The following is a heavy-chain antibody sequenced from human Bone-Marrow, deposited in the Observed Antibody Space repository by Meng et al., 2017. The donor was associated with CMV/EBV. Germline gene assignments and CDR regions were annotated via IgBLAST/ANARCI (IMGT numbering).Heavy chain of an antibody. CDR1: GYTFTNYG. Sequence: SVKVSCKASGYTFTNYGVSWVRQAPGQGLEWMGGIIPIFGTANYAQKFQGRVTITTDESTSTAYMELSSLRSEDTAVYYCASQPIRLGRFDYWGQGTLVTVYS. CDR3: ASQPIRLGRFDY. J-gene: IGHJ4*02. CDR2: IIPIFGTA. V-gene: IGHV1-69*05. D-gene: IGHD4-11*01.